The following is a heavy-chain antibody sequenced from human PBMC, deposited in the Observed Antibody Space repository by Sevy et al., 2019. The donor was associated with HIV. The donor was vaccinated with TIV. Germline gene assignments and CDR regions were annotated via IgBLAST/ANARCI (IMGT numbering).Heavy chain of an antibody. CDR1: GFSFSTSV. Sequence: GGSLRLSCSASGFSFSTSVMHWVRQAPGKGLEWVALVSFNGGSQYHSDSVKGRFTISRDKSKNTLYLQLNSLRAEDTGFYYCAKEGDSRGYAGAFNIWGQGTLVTVSS. CDR2: VSFNGGSQ. V-gene: IGHV3-30*04. D-gene: IGHD3-22*01. J-gene: IGHJ3*02. CDR3: AKEGDSRGYAGAFNI.